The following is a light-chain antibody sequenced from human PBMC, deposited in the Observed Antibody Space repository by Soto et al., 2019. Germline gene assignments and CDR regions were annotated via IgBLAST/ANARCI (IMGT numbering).Light chain of an antibody. CDR1: QSGRRY. V-gene: IGKV3-11*01. CDR2: DAS. Sequence: ETVLTQSPATLSLSPGESATLSCRASQSGRRYLAWYHQNPGQAPRLLISDASNRATGIPARFSGSGSGTAFTLTITRLEPEDCAVYYCQQRSTWPLTFGGGNTFEFK. CDR3: QQRSTWPLT. J-gene: IGKJ4*01.